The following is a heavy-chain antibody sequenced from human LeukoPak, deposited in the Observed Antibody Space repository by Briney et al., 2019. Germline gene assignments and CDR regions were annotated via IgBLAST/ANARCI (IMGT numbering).Heavy chain of an antibody. J-gene: IGHJ5*02. CDR3: AKAPIAAAGIGPWSGFDP. Sequence: GGSLRLSCAASGFTFSSYAMSWVRQAPGKGLERVSAISGSGGSTYYADFVKGRFTIFRDNSKNTLYLQMNSLRAEDTAVYYCAKAPIAAAGIGPWSGFDPWGQGTLVTVSS. CDR2: ISGSGGST. CDR1: GFTFSSYA. D-gene: IGHD6-13*01. V-gene: IGHV3-23*01.